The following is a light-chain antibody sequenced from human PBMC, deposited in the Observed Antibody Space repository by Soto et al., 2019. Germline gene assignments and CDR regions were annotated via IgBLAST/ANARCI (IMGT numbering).Light chain of an antibody. CDR3: HQYDSWT. Sequence: EIVLTQSPATLSLSPGERATLSCRASQSIGLAIAWYQHKPGQAPRLLIFDASQRATGIPARFRGSGSGTDFTLTISRLEPEDFAVYYCHQYDSWTFGQGTKVDI. V-gene: IGKV3-11*01. J-gene: IGKJ1*01. CDR1: QSIGLA. CDR2: DAS.